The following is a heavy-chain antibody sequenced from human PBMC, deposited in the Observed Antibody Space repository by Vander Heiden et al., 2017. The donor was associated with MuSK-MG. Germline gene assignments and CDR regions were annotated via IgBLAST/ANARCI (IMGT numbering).Heavy chain of an antibody. CDR3: ARDMTNYYGSGSMGY. Sequence: QVQLVESGGGVVQPGRSLRLSCAGSVFTFSTYALHWVRQAPGEGLEWVAVISYDGSNKFYADSVKGRFTISRDKSKNTLYLQMNSLRAEDTAVYYCARDMTNYYGSGSMGYWGQGTLVTVSS. CDR2: ISYDGSNK. D-gene: IGHD3-10*01. CDR1: VFTFSTYA. J-gene: IGHJ4*02. V-gene: IGHV3-30*04.